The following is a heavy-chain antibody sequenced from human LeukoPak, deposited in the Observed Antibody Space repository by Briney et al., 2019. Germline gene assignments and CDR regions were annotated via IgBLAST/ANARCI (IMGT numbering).Heavy chain of an antibody. V-gene: IGHV6-1*01. CDR1: GDSFSNSSAA. CDR2: TYYRSKWSN. Sequence: SQTLSLTCAISGDSFSNSSAAWNWIRQSPSKGLEWLGRTYYRSKWSNDYAVSVKSRITINPDTSKNQFSLQLSSVTPDDTALYYCTRDLAGLGVWGQGTTVTVSS. CDR3: TRDLAGLGV. J-gene: IGHJ6*02.